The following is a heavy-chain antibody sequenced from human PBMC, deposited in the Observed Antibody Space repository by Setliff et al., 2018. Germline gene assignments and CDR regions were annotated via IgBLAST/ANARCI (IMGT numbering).Heavy chain of an antibody. V-gene: IGHV1-24*01. J-gene: IGHJ3*02. CDR2: FDPEDGET. CDR3: ARAHSGSDFHDPFDI. CDR1: GYTLTELS. D-gene: IGHD1-26*01. Sequence: GASVKVSCKVSGYTLTELSMHWVRQAPGKGLEWMGGFDPEDGETIYAQKFQGRVTITRSTSLSTAYMELSSLRSEDTAIYYCARAHSGSDFHDPFDIWGQGTMVTVSS.